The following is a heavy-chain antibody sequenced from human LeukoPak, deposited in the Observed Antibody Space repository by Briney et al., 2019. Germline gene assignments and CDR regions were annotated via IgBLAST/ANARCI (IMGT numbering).Heavy chain of an antibody. CDR3: TRVEGDMLTSYYKNEY. J-gene: IGHJ1*01. D-gene: IGHD3-9*01. Sequence: GSSVQVSSKASGGTFSSYAICWVRQAPRQGLEWMGGIIPIFGTANYAHKFQGRVTITTDESTSAAYMKLSSLRYEGTAMYYCTRVEGDMLTSYYKNEYWGQSTLVTVSS. V-gene: IGHV1-69*05. CDR2: IIPIFGTA. CDR1: GGTFSSYA.